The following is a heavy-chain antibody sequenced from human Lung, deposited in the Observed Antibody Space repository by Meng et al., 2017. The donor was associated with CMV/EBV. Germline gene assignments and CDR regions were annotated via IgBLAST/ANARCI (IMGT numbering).Heavy chain of an antibody. D-gene: IGHD2-2*01. CDR1: GFSLSTSEVG. V-gene: IGHV2-5*02. CDR2: IYWDDDK. Sequence: QIPLKYSGPPLVKPTQTLTLTCTFSGFSLSTSEVGVGWIRQPPGKALEWLAVIYWDDDKRYSPSLKSRLTITKDTSKNQVVLTLTNMDPVDTATYYCALFTRSWFDPWGQGTLVTVSS. J-gene: IGHJ5*02. CDR3: ALFTRSWFDP.